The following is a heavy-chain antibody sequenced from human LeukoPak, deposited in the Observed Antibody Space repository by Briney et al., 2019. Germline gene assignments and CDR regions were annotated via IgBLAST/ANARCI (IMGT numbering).Heavy chain of an antibody. D-gene: IGHD6-19*01. V-gene: IGHV3-7*01. J-gene: IGHJ4*02. CDR3: ARESISSGWPRNYY. CDR2: IKQDGSEK. Sequence: VGSLRLSCAASGFTFSSYWMTWVRQAPGKGLEWVANIKQDGSEKYYVDSVKGRFTISRDNAKNSLHLQLNSLRVEDTAFYYCARESISSGWPRNYYWVQGTLVTVSS. CDR1: GFTFSSYW.